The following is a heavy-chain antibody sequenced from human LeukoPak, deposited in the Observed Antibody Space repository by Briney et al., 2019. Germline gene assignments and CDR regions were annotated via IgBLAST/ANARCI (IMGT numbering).Heavy chain of an antibody. Sequence: GGSLRLSCAASGFTFSSYWMSWVRQAPGKGLEWVSYISSSGSTIYHADSVKGRFTTSRDNAKNLLYLQMNSLRAEDTAVYYCAADLRSTSFNWFDPWGQGTLVTVSS. D-gene: IGHD2-2*01. CDR3: AADLRSTSFNWFDP. CDR1: GFTFSSYW. V-gene: IGHV3-48*04. CDR2: ISSSGSTI. J-gene: IGHJ5*02.